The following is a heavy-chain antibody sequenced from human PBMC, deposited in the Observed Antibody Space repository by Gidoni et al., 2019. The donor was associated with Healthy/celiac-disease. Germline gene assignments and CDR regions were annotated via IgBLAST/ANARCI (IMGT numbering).Heavy chain of an antibody. Sequence: EVQLVESGGGLVQPGGSLRLSCAASGFTFSSYAMHWVRQAPGKGLEYVSAISSNGGSTYYANSVKGRFTISRDNSKNTLYLQMGSLRAEDMAVYYCARGGALCSTSCYGVDYWGQGTLVTVSS. D-gene: IGHD2-2*01. CDR1: GFTFSSYA. J-gene: IGHJ4*02. CDR2: ISSNGGST. CDR3: ARGGALCSTSCYGVDY. V-gene: IGHV3-64*01.